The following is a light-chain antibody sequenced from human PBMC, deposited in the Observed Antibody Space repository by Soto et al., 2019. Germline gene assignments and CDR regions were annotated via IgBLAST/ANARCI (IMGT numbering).Light chain of an antibody. Sequence: EIVLTQAPGTLSFSPGERATVSSRASQSVPRSYLAWYQQKPGQAPRLLIYGTSSRATGIPDRFSGSGSGTDFTLTISRLEPEDFAVFYCQQYGSSITFGQGTRLEI. J-gene: IGKJ5*01. CDR2: GTS. CDR3: QQYGSSIT. V-gene: IGKV3-20*01. CDR1: QSVPRSY.